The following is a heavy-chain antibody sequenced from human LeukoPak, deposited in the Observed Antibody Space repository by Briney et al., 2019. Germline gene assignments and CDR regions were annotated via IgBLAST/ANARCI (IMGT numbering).Heavy chain of an antibody. CDR1: GYTFTSYG. Sequence: ASVKVSCKASGYTFTSYGISWVRQAPGQGLEWMGWISAYNGNTNYEQKLQGRVTMTTDTSTSTAYMELRRLRSDDTAVYYCARVRYGSGSYSYFDYWGRGTLVTVSS. CDR3: ARVRYGSGSYSYFDY. D-gene: IGHD3-10*01. V-gene: IGHV1-18*01. J-gene: IGHJ4*02. CDR2: ISAYNGNT.